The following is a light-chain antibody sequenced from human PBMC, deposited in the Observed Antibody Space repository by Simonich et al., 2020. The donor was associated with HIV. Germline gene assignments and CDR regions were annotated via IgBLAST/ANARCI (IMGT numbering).Light chain of an antibody. CDR3: QQYDSTPQT. V-gene: IGKV4-1*01. Sequence: DIVLTQSPDSLAVSLGARATFNCKSSRSVLYSSNNKNYLAWYQQKPGQPPKLLIYWACTRESGGPDRFRGSGSGTDFTLTISSLQAEDVAIYYCQQYDSTPQTFGQGTKVEIK. J-gene: IGKJ1*01. CDR1: RSVLYSSNNKNY. CDR2: WAC.